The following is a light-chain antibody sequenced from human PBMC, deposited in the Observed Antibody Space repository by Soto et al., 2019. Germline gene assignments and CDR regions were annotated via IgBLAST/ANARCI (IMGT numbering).Light chain of an antibody. CDR3: QPDDNLPLT. CDR2: DAS. J-gene: IGKJ4*01. Sequence: LTKSKYSLSASVGDRVTITCQASQDISNYLNWYQQKPGKAPKLLIYDASNLETGVPSRFSGSGSGTDFTFTISSLQPEDIATYYCQPDDNLPLTFGAGTKVDIK. CDR1: QDISNY. V-gene: IGKV1-33*01.